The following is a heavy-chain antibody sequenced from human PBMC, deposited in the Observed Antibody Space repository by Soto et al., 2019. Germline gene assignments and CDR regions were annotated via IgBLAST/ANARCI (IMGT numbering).Heavy chain of an antibody. CDR3: AKDSATFGRFDY. J-gene: IGHJ4*02. Sequence: RLSCAASGFTFSSYGMSWVRQPPGKGLEWVSTISGSADSTYYAGSVRGRFTISRDNSRNTLYLQMNSLRAEDTAVYYCAKDSATFGRFDYWGQGTLVTVSS. CDR2: ISGSADST. CDR1: GFTFSSYG. V-gene: IGHV3-23*01. D-gene: IGHD3-3*01.